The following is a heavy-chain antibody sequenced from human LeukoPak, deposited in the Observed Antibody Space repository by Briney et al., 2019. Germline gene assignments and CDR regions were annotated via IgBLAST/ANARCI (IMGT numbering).Heavy chain of an antibody. Sequence: ASVKVSCKASGGTFSSYAISWVRQAPGQGLEWMGRIIPILGIANYAQKFQGRVTITADKSTSTAYMGLSSLRSEDTAVYYCARVAGEPAASFDYWGQGTLVTVSS. CDR1: GGTFSSYA. J-gene: IGHJ4*02. CDR3: ARVAGEPAASFDY. V-gene: IGHV1-69*04. CDR2: IIPILGIA. D-gene: IGHD6-13*01.